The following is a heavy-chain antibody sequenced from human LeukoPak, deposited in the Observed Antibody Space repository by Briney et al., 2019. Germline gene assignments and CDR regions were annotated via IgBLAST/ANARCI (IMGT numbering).Heavy chain of an antibody. J-gene: IGHJ4*02. CDR2: LYPGDSDT. CDR1: GYSFTSSW. V-gene: IGHV5-51*01. Sequence: GESLKISGNGSGYSFTSSWIGWVRQMPGKGQEWLGILYPGDSDTRYSPYFQGQVTISAEKSISTAYLQGSSLKASDTAMYYCARQGRAAAGDLDYWGQGTLVTASS. D-gene: IGHD6-13*01. CDR3: ARQGRAAAGDLDY.